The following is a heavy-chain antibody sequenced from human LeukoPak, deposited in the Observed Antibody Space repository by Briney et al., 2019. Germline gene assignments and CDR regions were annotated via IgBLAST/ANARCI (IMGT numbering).Heavy chain of an antibody. CDR2: MNPNSGNT. J-gene: IGHJ6*02. CDR1: GYTFTSYD. V-gene: IGHV1-8*01. CDR3: ARSMQYYDFWSGYFVSASLIYYYYYYGMDV. Sequence: ASVKVSCEASGYTFTSYDINWVRQATGQGLEWMGWMNPNSGNTGYAQKFQGRVTMTRNTSISTAYMELSSLRSEDTAVYYCARSMQYYDFWSGYFVSASLIYYYYYYGMDVWGQGTTVTVSS. D-gene: IGHD3-3*01.